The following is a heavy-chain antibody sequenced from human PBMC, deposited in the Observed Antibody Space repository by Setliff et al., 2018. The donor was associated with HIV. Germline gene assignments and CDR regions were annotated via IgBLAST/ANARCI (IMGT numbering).Heavy chain of an antibody. D-gene: IGHD2-2*01. Sequence: SETLSLTCTVSGGSISSSDYYWGWIRQPPGQGLEWIGAIFYSGSTYYNPSLKRRVTISVDTSKNQFSLKLSSVTAADTAVYFCARKVGGDFDYWGQGTLVTVSS. J-gene: IGHJ4*02. V-gene: IGHV4-39*07. CDR1: GGSISSSDYY. CDR3: ARKVGGDFDY. CDR2: IFYSGST.